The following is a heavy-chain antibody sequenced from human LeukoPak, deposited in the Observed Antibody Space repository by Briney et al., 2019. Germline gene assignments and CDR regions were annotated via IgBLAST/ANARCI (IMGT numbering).Heavy chain of an antibody. J-gene: IGHJ4*02. Sequence: PGGSLRLSCAASGFTFSSYEMNWVRQAPGKGLEWVSAISGSGGSTYYADSVKGRFTISRDNSKNTLYLQMNSLRAEDTAVYYCAKRPYYYGSGSPLDYWGQGTLVTVSS. CDR1: GFTFSSYE. D-gene: IGHD3-10*01. CDR3: AKRPYYYGSGSPLDY. CDR2: ISGSGGST. V-gene: IGHV3-23*01.